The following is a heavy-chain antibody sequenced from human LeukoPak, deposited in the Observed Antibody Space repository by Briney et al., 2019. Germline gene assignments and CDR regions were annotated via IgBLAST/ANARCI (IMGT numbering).Heavy chain of an antibody. D-gene: IGHD3-3*01. CDR2: MNPNSGNT. Sequence: ASVKVSCKASGGTFSSYAISWVRQATGQGLEWMGWMNPNSGNTGYAQKFQGRVTITRNTSISTAYMELSSLRSEDTAVYYCARGIYDFWSGYLSGAFDIWGQGTMVTVSS. CDR3: ARGIYDFWSGYLSGAFDI. J-gene: IGHJ3*02. CDR1: GGTFSSYA. V-gene: IGHV1-8*03.